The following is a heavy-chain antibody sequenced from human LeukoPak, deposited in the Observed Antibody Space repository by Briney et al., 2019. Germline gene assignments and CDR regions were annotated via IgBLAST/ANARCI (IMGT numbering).Heavy chain of an antibody. CDR1: GGSIGSYY. J-gene: IGHJ2*01. Sequence: SETLSLTCTVSGGSIGSYYWTWIRQPPGKGLEWIGYIYYSGSTNYNPSLKSRVTMSVDTSKNQFSLKLSSVTAADTAVYYCARDSGVVPAAIHSDWYFDLWGRGTLVTVSS. D-gene: IGHD2-2*01. CDR3: ARDSGVVPAAIHSDWYFDL. V-gene: IGHV4-59*12. CDR2: IYYSGST.